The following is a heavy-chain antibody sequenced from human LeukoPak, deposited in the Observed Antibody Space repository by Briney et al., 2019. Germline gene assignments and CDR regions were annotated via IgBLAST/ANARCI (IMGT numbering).Heavy chain of an antibody. J-gene: IGHJ4*02. D-gene: IGHD6-19*01. Sequence: SSETLSLTCTVSGGSISSYYWSWIRQPPGKGLEWIGYIYYSGSTNYNPSLKSRVTISVDTSKNQFSLKLSSVTAADTAVYYCARVIAVVEYYFDYWGQGTLVTVSS. V-gene: IGHV4-59*12. CDR2: IYYSGST. CDR1: GGSISSYY. CDR3: ARVIAVVEYYFDY.